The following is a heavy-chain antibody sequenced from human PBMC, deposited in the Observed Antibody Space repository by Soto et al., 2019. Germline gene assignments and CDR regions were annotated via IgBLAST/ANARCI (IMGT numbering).Heavy chain of an antibody. CDR2: MNPNSGNT. V-gene: IGHV1-8*01. Sequence: QVLLVQSGAEVKKPGASVKVSCKASGYTFTSYDINWVRQATGQGLEWMGWMNPNSGNTGYAQKFQGRVTMTRNTSISTAYMELSSLRSEDTAVYYCARVPRLVAGEDYANYWGQGTLVTVSS. CDR1: GYTFTSYD. D-gene: IGHD2-15*01. J-gene: IGHJ4*02. CDR3: ARVPRLVAGEDYANY.